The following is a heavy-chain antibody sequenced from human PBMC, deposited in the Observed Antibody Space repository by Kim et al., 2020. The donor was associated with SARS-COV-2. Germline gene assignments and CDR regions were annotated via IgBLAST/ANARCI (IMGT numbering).Heavy chain of an antibody. CDR1: GFTFTDYF. D-gene: IGHD5-12*01. CDR3: ARDPATVATLDY. CDR2: INLNSGDT. V-gene: IGHV1-2*02. J-gene: IGHJ4*02. Sequence: ASVKVSCKASGFTFTDYFMHWVRQAPGQALEWMGWINLNSGDTRYAQKFQGRVTMTRDTSISTAYMELSRLISDDTAVYFCARDPATVATLDYWGQGTLV.